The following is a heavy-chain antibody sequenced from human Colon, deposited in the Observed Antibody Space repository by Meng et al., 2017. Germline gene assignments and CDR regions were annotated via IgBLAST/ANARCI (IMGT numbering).Heavy chain of an antibody. CDR3: ARGFYTMIRGRGGAFDI. D-gene: IGHD3-10*01. V-gene: IGHV4-59*01. Sequence: GSLRLSCTVSGGSISSYYWSWIRQPPGMGLEWIGYIYYSGSTNYNPSLKSQVTISVDTSKNQFSLKLSSVTAADTAVYYCARGFYTMIRGRGGAFDIWGQGTMVTVSS. CDR2: IYYSGST. J-gene: IGHJ3*02. CDR1: GGSISSYY.